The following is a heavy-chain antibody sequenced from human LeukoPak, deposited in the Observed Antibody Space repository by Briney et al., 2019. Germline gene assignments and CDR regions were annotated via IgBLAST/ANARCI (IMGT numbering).Heavy chain of an antibody. CDR3: ARGYQVSSGYYGMDV. V-gene: IGHV4-34*01. Sequence: SETLSLTCAVYGGSFSGSYWSWIRQPPGKGLEWIGEISHSGGTNYNPSLKSRVTISVDKSKNQFSLKMDSVTAADTAVYYCARGYQVSSGYYGMDVWGKGTTVTVSS. CDR2: ISHSGGT. CDR1: GGSFSGSY. D-gene: IGHD2-2*01. J-gene: IGHJ6*04.